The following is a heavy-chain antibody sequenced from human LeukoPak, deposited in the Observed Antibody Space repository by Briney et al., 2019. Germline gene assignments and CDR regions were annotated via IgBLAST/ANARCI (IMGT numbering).Heavy chain of an antibody. V-gene: IGHV1-18*04. CDR3: ARGPVMTTVTTFDY. CDR2: ISAYNGNT. Sequence: ASVKVSCTASGYTFTGYYMRWVRQAPGQGLEWMGWISAYNGNTNYAQKLQGRVTMTTDTSTSTAYMELRSLRSDDTAVYYCARGPVMTTVTTFDYWGQGTLVTVSS. CDR1: GYTFTGYY. D-gene: IGHD4-11*01. J-gene: IGHJ4*02.